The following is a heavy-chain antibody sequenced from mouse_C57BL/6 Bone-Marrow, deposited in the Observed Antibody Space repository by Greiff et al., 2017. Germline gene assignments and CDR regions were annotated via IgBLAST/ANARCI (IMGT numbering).Heavy chain of an antibody. CDR3: ASRVFYYYGSSLYAMDY. V-gene: IGHV1-81*01. CDR1: GYTFTSYG. J-gene: IGHJ4*01. CDR2: IYPRSGNT. D-gene: IGHD1-1*01. Sequence: QVQLQQSGAELARPGASVKLSCKASGYTFTSYGISWVKQRTGQGLEWIGEIYPRSGNTYYNEKFKGKATLTAAKSSSTAYMELRSLTSEDSAVYFCASRVFYYYGSSLYAMDYWGQGTSVTVSS.